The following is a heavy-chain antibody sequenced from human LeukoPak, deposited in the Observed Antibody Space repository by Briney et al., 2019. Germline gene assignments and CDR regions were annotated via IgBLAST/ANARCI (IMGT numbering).Heavy chain of an antibody. J-gene: IGHJ4*02. CDR2: IYPADSDT. CDR1: GYSLSSFL. CDR3: ARHRGSAAAGEGVDY. V-gene: IGHV5-51*01. Sequence: GGAPKVSRKGSGYSLSSFLIGWGRPMPGERPGGVGHIYPADSDTRYSPSFQGQVTISADKSMSTAYLQWSSLKASDIAMYYCARHRGSAAAGEGVDYWGQGTLVTVSS. D-gene: IGHD6-13*01.